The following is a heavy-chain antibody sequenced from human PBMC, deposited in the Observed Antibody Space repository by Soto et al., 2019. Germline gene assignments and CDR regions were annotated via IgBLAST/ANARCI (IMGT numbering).Heavy chain of an antibody. CDR2: IYYSGST. CDR3: ARHQRIVVVVAGLFWFDP. Sequence: QLQLQESGPGLVKPSETLSLTCTVSGGSISSSSYYWGWIRQPPGKGLEWIGSIYYSGSTYYNPSLKSRVTISVDTSKNQFSLKLSSVTAADTAVYYCARHQRIVVVVAGLFWFDPWGQGTLVTVSS. CDR1: GGSISSSSYY. D-gene: IGHD2-15*01. V-gene: IGHV4-39*01. J-gene: IGHJ5*02.